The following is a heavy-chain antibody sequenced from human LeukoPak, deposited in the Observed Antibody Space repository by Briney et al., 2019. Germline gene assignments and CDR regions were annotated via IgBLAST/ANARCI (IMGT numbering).Heavy chain of an antibody. D-gene: IGHD5-24*01. CDR2: ISGSGGST. CDR1: GFTFSSYA. Sequence: GGSLRLSCAASGFTFSSYAMSWVRQAPGKGLEWVSAISGSGGSTYYADSVKGRFTISRDNSKNTLYLHMNSLRAGDTAVYYCARGGSRVTTINILDYWGQGTLVTVSS. V-gene: IGHV3-23*01. CDR3: ARGGSRVTTINILDY. J-gene: IGHJ4*02.